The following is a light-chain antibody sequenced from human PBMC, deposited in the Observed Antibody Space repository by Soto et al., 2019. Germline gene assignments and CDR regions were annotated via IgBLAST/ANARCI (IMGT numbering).Light chain of an antibody. J-gene: IGKJ1*01. CDR2: DSS. CDR3: QQYDISPWT. Sequence: EIVWTHSPASLPLPQGQRPTVSCTASQSLSSNFLAWYQQKPGQPPRLLIYDSSTRATGFPDRFSGSGSGTDFTLTIIRLEPEDFAVYYCQQYDISPWTFGQGTKVDIK. CDR1: QSLSSNF. V-gene: IGKV3-20*01.